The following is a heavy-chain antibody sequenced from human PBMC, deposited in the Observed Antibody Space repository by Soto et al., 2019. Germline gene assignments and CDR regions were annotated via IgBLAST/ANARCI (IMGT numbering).Heavy chain of an antibody. CDR1: GGAVSSGSYY. V-gene: IGHV4-61*01. Sequence: SETLSLTCTVSGGAVSSGSYYWSWIRQPPGKGLEWIGYIYYSGSTNYNPSLKSRVTISVDTSKNQFSLKLSSVTAADTAVYYCARWSGYYTGYYGMDVWGQGTTVTVSS. CDR3: ARWSGYYTGYYGMDV. D-gene: IGHD3-3*01. CDR2: IYYSGST. J-gene: IGHJ6*02.